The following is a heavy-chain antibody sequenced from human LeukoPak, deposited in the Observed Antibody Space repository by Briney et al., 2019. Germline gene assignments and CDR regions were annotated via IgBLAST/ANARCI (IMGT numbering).Heavy chain of an antibody. D-gene: IGHD6-19*01. CDR1: GFTFDDYA. Sequence: GGSLRLSCAASGFTFDDYAMHWVRQAPGKGLEWVSLISGDGGSTYYADSVKGRFTISRDNSKNSLYLQMNSLRTEDTALYYCAKDIERASGSFTPGYFQHWGQGTLVTVSS. J-gene: IGHJ1*01. CDR3: AKDIERASGSFTPGYFQH. V-gene: IGHV3-43*02. CDR2: ISGDGGST.